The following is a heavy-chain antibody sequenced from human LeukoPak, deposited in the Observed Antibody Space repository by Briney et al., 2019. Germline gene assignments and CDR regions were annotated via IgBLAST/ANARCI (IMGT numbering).Heavy chain of an antibody. CDR2: IKEDESEK. D-gene: IGHD3-16*01. CDR3: ARGNSFGGY. V-gene: IGHV3-7*03. Sequence: GGSLRLSCAASGFTFSSYAMSWVRQAPGKGLEWVANIKEDESEKYYVGSVKGRFTISRDNAKNSLYLQMNSLRVEDTAVYYCARGNSFGGYWGQGTLVTVSS. J-gene: IGHJ4*02. CDR1: GFTFSSYA.